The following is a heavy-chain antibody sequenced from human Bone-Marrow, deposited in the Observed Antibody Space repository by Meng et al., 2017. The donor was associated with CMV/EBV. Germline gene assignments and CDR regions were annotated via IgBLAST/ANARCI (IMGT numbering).Heavy chain of an antibody. V-gene: IGHV5-51*01. Sequence: KVSCKGSGYSFTSYWIGWVRQMPGKGLEWMGIIYPGDSDTRYSPSFQGQVTISADKSISTAYLQWSSLKASDTAMYYCARRGYCSSTSCYGWFDPWGQGTLVTVDS. CDR1: GYSFTSYW. CDR2: IYPGDSDT. J-gene: IGHJ5*02. CDR3: ARRGYCSSTSCYGWFDP. D-gene: IGHD2-2*01.